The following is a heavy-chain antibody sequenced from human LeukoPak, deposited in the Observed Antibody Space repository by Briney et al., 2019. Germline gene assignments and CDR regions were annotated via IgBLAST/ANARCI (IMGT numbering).Heavy chain of an antibody. CDR2: IIPNSGGT. CDR1: GYTFTGYY. V-gene: IGHV1-8*02. Sequence: ASVKVSCKASGYTFTGYYIHWVRQAPGQGLEWMGWIIPNSGGTGYAQKFQGRVTMTRNTSITTAYMELSSLRSEDTAVYYCARGNKDYGDYARGLSDYWGQGTLVTVSS. J-gene: IGHJ4*02. CDR3: ARGNKDYGDYARGLSDY. D-gene: IGHD4-17*01.